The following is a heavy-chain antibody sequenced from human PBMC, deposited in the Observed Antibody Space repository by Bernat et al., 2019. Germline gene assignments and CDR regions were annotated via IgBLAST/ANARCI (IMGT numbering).Heavy chain of an antibody. D-gene: IGHD2-2*01. V-gene: IGHV4-31*03. CDR1: GGSISSGGYY. J-gene: IGHJ5*02. CDR2: IYYSGST. Sequence: QVQLQESGPGQVKPSQTLSLTCTVSGGSISSGGYYWSWIRQHPGKGLEWIGYIYYSGSTYYNPSLKSRVTISVDTSKNQFSLKLSSVTAADTAVYYCARVIVVVPAAMGGEGGWFDPWGQGTLVTVSS. CDR3: ARVIVVVPAAMGGEGGWFDP.